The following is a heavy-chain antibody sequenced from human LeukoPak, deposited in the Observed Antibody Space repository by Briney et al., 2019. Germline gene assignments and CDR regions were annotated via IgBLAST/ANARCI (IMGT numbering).Heavy chain of an antibody. CDR2: ISSSGSTI. V-gene: IGHV3-11*01. Sequence: PGGSLRLSCAASGFTFSDYYMSWIRQAPGKGLEWVSYISSSGSTIYYADSVKGRFTISRDNAKNSPYLQMNSLRAEDTAVYYCARDETSVIWSGYQIFDYWGQGTLVTVSS. J-gene: IGHJ4*02. CDR3: ARDETSVIWSGYQIFDY. D-gene: IGHD3-3*01. CDR1: GFTFSDYY.